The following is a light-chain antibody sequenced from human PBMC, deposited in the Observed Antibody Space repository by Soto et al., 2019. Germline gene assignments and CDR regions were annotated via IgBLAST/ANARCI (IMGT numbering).Light chain of an antibody. CDR3: QQLNSYEIT. CDR2: AAS. J-gene: IGKJ5*01. Sequence: IQLTQSPSSLSASVGDRVPITCRASQGISSYLAWYQQKPGKAPKLLIYAASTLQSGVPSRFSGSGSGTDFTLTISSLQPEDFAIYYCQQLNSYEITFGQGTRLDIK. CDR1: QGISSY. V-gene: IGKV1-9*01.